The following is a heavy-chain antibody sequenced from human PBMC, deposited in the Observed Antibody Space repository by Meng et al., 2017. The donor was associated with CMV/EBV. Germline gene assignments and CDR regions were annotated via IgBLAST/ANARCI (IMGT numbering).Heavy chain of an antibody. V-gene: IGHV5-51*01. CDR1: GYSFTSYW. CDR3: ARDKLHDSYGDYYYGMDV. J-gene: IGHJ6*02. CDR2: IYSGDSDT. Sequence: GESLKISCKGSGYSFTSYWIGWVRQMPGKGLEWMGIIYSGDSDTRYSPSFQGQVTISADKSISTAYLQWSSLKASDTAMYYCARDKLHDSYGDYYYGMDVWGQGTTVTVSS. D-gene: IGHD4-17*01.